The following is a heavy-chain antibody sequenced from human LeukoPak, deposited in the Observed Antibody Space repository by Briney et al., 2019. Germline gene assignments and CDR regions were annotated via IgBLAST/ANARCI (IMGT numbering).Heavy chain of an antibody. J-gene: IGHJ4*02. CDR3: ARHKDDYVWGTFRFGFGY. CDR2: IYYRGTT. Sequence: SETLSLTCSVSGGSFRSYYWAWIRQPPGKGLEWIGSIYYRGTTYYNPSLKSRVTISVDTSNNQFSLKLSSVTAADTSVYYCARHKDDYVWGTFRFGFGYWGQGTLVTVSS. D-gene: IGHD3-16*01. CDR1: GGSFRSYY. V-gene: IGHV4-39*01.